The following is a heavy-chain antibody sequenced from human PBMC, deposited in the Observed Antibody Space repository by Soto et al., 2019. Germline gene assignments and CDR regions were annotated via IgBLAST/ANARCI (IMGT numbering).Heavy chain of an antibody. CDR3: VHSIRSRAAD. J-gene: IGHJ4*02. D-gene: IGHD6-25*01. V-gene: IGHV2-5*02. Sequence: QITLKESGPTLVKPTQTLTLTCTFSGFSLSTSGVVVGWIRQPPGKALEWLALIYWDDEKRYSPSLKSTLTIPKDTSKNQVFLTMTNMDPVDTATYYCVHSIRSRAADWGQGTLVTVSS. CDR1: GFSLSTSGVV. CDR2: IYWDDEK.